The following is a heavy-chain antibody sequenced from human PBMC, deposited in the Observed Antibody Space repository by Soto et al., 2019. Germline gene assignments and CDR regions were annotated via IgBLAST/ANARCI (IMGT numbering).Heavy chain of an antibody. Sequence: QITLNESGPTVVRPTETLTLTCRFSGFSLTTSGVGVGWIRQSPGKAPEWLALIYWDDDKRYSASLKSRLTITKDTSKNQVVLTVSDVDRTDTATYYCAHRVLRTVFGLVTTTAIYFDFWGQGTPVAVSS. CDR1: GFSLTTSGVG. CDR2: IYWDDDK. J-gene: IGHJ4*02. D-gene: IGHD3-3*01. V-gene: IGHV2-5*02. CDR3: AHRVLRTVFGLVTTTAIYFDF.